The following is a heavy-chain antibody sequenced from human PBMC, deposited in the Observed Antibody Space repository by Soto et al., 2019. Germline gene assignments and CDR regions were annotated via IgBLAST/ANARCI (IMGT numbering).Heavy chain of an antibody. CDR1: GGTFSSYA. V-gene: IGHV1-69*13. Sequence: SVTVSCKASGGTFSSYAISWVRQAPGQGLEWMGGIIPIFGTANYAQKFQGRVTITADESTSTAYMELSSLRSEDTAVYYCARFEGGSQYYDSSGYPLVYYYGMDVWGQGTTVTVSS. D-gene: IGHD3-22*01. J-gene: IGHJ6*02. CDR2: IIPIFGTA. CDR3: ARFEGGSQYYDSSGYPLVYYYGMDV.